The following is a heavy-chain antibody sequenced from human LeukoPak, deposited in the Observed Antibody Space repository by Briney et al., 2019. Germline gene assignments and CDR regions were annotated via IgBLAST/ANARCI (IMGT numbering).Heavy chain of an antibody. CDR3: ASPGYCSSTSCYDYHGMDV. V-gene: IGHV1-18*01. D-gene: IGHD2-2*03. J-gene: IGHJ6*02. Sequence: ASVKVSCKSSGYTSTSYGISWVRPAPGQGLEWMGWISAYNGNTNYAQKLQGRVTMTTDTSTSTAYMELRSLRSDDTAVYYCASPGYCSSTSCYDYHGMDVWGQGTTVTVSS. CDR2: ISAYNGNT. CDR1: GYTSTSYG.